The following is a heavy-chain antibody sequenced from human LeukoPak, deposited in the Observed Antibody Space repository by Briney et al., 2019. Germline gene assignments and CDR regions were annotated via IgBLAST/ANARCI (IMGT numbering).Heavy chain of an antibody. CDR2: IYYSGST. Sequence: SETLSHTCTVSGGSISSGDYYWSWIRQPPGKGLEWIGYIYYSGSTYYNPSLKSRVTISVDTSKNQFSLKLSSVTAADTAVYYCARVGYYDSSGYYFLSGIHPIFDYWGQGTLVTVSS. V-gene: IGHV4-30-4*01. J-gene: IGHJ4*02. CDR1: GGSISSGDYY. D-gene: IGHD3-22*01. CDR3: ARVGYYDSSGYYFLSGIHPIFDY.